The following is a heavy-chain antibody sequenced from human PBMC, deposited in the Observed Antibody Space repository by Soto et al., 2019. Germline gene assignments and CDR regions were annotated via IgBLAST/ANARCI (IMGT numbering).Heavy chain of an antibody. J-gene: IGHJ4*02. D-gene: IGHD4-4*01. Sequence: EVQLLESGGGLVKPGGSLRLSCAASGFSFENFAMHWVRQVPGKGLEWVSGISWSSASIGYADSVKGRFTISRDNAENSLFLQFSRLRPGDTAFYFCVKDSGKCRSNIVASWGQGTLVTVSP. CDR1: GFSFENFA. CDR3: VKDSGKCRSNIVAS. CDR2: ISWSSASI. V-gene: IGHV3-9*01.